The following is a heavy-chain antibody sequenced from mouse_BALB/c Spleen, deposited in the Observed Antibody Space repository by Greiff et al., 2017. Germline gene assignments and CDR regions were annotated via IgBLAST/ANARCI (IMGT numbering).Heavy chain of an antibody. V-gene: IGHV1-87*01. CDR3: ARGLTGSGAMDY. D-gene: IGHD4-1*01. Sequence: QVQLQQSGAELARPGASVKLSCKASGYTFTSYWMQWVKQRPGQGLEWIGAIYPGDGDTRYTQKFKGKATLTADKSSSTAYMQLSSLASEDSAVYYCARGLTGSGAMDYWGQGTSVTVSS. CDR2: IYPGDGDT. J-gene: IGHJ4*01. CDR1: GYTFTSYW.